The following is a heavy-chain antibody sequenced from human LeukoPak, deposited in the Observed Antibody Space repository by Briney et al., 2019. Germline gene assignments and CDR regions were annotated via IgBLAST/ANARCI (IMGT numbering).Heavy chain of an antibody. CDR3: ARLSRDSHGYWYFDL. J-gene: IGHJ2*01. CDR1: GGSISNYY. D-gene: IGHD3-22*01. CDR2: IYYSGGT. V-gene: IGHV4-59*08. Sequence: SETLSLTCTVSGGSISNYYWSWIRQPLGKGLEWIGYIYYSGGTNYNPSIKSRVTISVETSKNQFSLKLSSVTAADTAVYYCARLSRDSHGYWYFDLWGRGTLVTISS.